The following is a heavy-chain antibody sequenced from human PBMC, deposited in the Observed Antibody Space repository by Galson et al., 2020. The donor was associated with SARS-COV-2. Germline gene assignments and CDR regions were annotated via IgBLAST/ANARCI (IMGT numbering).Heavy chain of an antibody. CDR1: GASIPSLW. CDR2: VDGTGST. V-gene: IGHV4-59*01. Sequence: ASETLSLTCTVSGASIPSLWWGWVRQPPGRGLQWIGFVDGTGSTTYNPSLHSRVTIPVDTSKNRFSLHLTSVTAADTAVYYCARDGGGPNPWFDSWGQGTQVTVSS. J-gene: IGHJ5*01. CDR3: ARDGGGPNPWFDS. D-gene: IGHD3-16*01.